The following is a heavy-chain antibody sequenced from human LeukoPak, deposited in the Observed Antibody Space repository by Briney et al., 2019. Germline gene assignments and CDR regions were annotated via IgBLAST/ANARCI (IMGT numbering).Heavy chain of an antibody. J-gene: IGHJ6*04. Sequence: GESLKISCKGSGYSLTSYWIGWVRQMPGKGLEWMGIIYPGDSDTRYSPSFQGQVTISADKSISTAYLQWSSLKASDTAMYYCARSASSDGYNYISEMDVWGKGTTVTVSS. CDR1: GYSLTSYW. D-gene: IGHD5-24*01. CDR3: ARSASSDGYNYISEMDV. V-gene: IGHV5-51*01. CDR2: IYPGDSDT.